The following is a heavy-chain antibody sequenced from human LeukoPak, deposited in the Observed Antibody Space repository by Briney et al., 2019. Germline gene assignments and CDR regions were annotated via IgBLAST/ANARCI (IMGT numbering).Heavy chain of an antibody. CDR3: ARDHDYYDSSPLGY. Sequence: PGGSLRLSCAASGFTFSSYAMHWVRQAPGKGLEWVAVISYDGSNKYYADSVKGRFTISRDNSKNTLYLQMNSLRAEDTAVYYCARDHDYYDSSPLGYWGQGTLVTVSS. V-gene: IGHV3-30*04. CDR2: ISYDGSNK. CDR1: GFTFSSYA. J-gene: IGHJ4*02. D-gene: IGHD3-22*01.